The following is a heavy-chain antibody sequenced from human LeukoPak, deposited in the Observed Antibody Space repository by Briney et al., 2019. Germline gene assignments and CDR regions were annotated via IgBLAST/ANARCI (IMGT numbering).Heavy chain of an antibody. CDR3: ASGYCSSTSCPTYNYYYYMDV. V-gene: IGHV4-31*03. Sequence: SQTLSLTCTVSGGSISSGGYYWSWIRQHPGKGLEWIGYIYYSGSTYYNPSLKSRVTISVDTSKNQFSLKLSSVTAADTAVYYCASGYCSSTSCPTYNYYYYMDVWGKGTTVTVSS. D-gene: IGHD2-2*01. CDR2: IYYSGST. J-gene: IGHJ6*03. CDR1: GGSISSGGYY.